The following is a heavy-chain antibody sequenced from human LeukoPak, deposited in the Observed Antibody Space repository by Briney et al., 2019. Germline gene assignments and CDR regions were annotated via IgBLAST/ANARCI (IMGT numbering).Heavy chain of an antibody. V-gene: IGHV4-39*01. D-gene: IGHD3-9*01. CDR1: GGSIRSDTYF. CDR3: ARLLSYDILTDHYYKYYMDV. Sequence: KTSQTLSLTCTVSGGSIRSDTYFWGWIRQPLRKGLELIGSISHSGIPFYNPSLKSRVSMSVDTSKNQFALKVTSVTAADAAVYFCARLLSYDILTDHYYKYYMDVWGEATTVTVSS. J-gene: IGHJ6*03. CDR2: ISHSGIP.